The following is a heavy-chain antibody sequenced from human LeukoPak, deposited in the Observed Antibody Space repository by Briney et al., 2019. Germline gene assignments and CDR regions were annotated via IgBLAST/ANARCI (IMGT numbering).Heavy chain of an antibody. Sequence: ASVKVSCKASGYTFTGYYMHWVRQAPGRGLEWMGWINPSSGGTNYAQKFQGRVTMTRDTSISTAYMELSRLRSDDTAVYYCAREGNYYDSSGYYGGSFDYWGQGTLVTVSS. CDR3: AREGNYYDSSGYYGGSFDY. D-gene: IGHD3-22*01. V-gene: IGHV1-2*02. CDR1: GYTFTGYY. CDR2: INPSSGGT. J-gene: IGHJ4*02.